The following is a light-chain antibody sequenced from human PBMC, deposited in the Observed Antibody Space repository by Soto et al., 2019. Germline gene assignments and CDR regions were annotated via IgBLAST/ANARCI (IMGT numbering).Light chain of an antibody. J-gene: IGKJ5*01. V-gene: IGKV1-33*01. CDR3: QQYDNLPFT. CDR2: DAY. Sequence: DIQMTQSPSSLSASVGDRVTIICQASQDITNYLNWYQQKAGKAPKLLSYDAYNLETGVPSRFSVSGSGTHVSFTISSLQPEDIVTYYWQQYDNLPFTVGQGTRLEI. CDR1: QDITNY.